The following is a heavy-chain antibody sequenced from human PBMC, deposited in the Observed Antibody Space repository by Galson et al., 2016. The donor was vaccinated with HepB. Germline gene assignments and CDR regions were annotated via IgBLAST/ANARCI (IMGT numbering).Heavy chain of an antibody. V-gene: IGHV2-5*02. CDR1: GFSLTTHGVG. D-gene: IGHD3-10*01. CDR3: ARLLSFGSGSSWFDL. CDR2: IYWDADK. Sequence: PALVKPTQTLTLTCTFSGFSLTTHGVGVGWIRQPPGRALEWLALIYWDADKRYSPSLKSRLTIPKDTPKNQVVLRMTNMEPVDTATYYCARLLSFGSGSSWFDLWGQGTLVTVSS. J-gene: IGHJ5*02.